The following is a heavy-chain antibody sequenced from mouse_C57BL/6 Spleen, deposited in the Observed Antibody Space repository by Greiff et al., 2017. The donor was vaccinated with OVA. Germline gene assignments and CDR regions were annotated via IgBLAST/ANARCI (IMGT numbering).Heavy chain of an antibody. V-gene: IGHV1-82*01. Sequence: QVQLKQSGPELVKPGASVKISCKASGYAFSSSWMNWVKQRPGKGLEWIGRIYPGDGDTNYNGKFKGKATLTADKSSSTAYMQLSSLTSEDSAVDFCARSLTRGDAMDYWGQGTSVTVSS. CDR2: IYPGDGDT. CDR3: ARSLTRGDAMDY. J-gene: IGHJ4*01. CDR1: GYAFSSSW. D-gene: IGHD3-1*01.